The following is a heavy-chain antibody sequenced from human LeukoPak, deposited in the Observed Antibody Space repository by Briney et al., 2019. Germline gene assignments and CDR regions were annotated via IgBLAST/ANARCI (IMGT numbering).Heavy chain of an antibody. Sequence: GGSLRLSCTASGFTFNTYWMHWVRQAPGKGLVWVSRINSDGSSITYADSVRGRFTISRDNAKNTLYLQMNSLRAGDTAVYYCARDGGTGDYAWDWGQGTMVTVSS. V-gene: IGHV3-74*03. CDR2: INSDGSSI. CDR3: ARDGGTGDYAWD. J-gene: IGHJ3*01. D-gene: IGHD4-17*01. CDR1: GFTFNTYW.